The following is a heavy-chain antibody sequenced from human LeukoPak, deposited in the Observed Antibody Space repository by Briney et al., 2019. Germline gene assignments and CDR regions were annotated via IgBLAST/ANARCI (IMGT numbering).Heavy chain of an antibody. Sequence: GASVTVSCKASGYTFTSYGINWVRQAPGQGLEWMGWISAYNGNTNYAQKLQGRVTMTTDTSTSTAYMELRSLRSDDTAIYYCARAPADYYGSGNLIYWGQGTLVTVSS. CDR1: GYTFTSYG. J-gene: IGHJ4*02. CDR2: ISAYNGNT. D-gene: IGHD3-10*01. CDR3: ARAPADYYGSGNLIY. V-gene: IGHV1-18*01.